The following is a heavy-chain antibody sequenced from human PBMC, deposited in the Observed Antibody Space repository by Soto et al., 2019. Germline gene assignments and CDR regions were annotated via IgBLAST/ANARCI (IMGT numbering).Heavy chain of an antibody. D-gene: IGHD3-10*01. CDR3: AKVNPEYYYGSAIDY. CDR1: GFTFSSYG. Sequence: PVGSLRLSCAASGFTFSSYGMHWVRQAPGKGLEWVAVISYDGSNKYYADSVKGRFTISRDNSKNTLYLQMNSLRAEDTAVYYCAKVNPEYYYGSAIDYWGQGTLVTVSS. CDR2: ISYDGSNK. V-gene: IGHV3-30*18. J-gene: IGHJ4*02.